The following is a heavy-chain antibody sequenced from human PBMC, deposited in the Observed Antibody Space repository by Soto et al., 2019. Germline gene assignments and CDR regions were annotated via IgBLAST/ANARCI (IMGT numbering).Heavy chain of an antibody. V-gene: IGHV3-53*01. J-gene: IGHJ6*02. D-gene: IGHD1-26*01. CDR3: ATRDAAYYYGMNV. Sequence: PGGSLRLSCEATGFNVSGVFMTWGRQAPGKGLEWVSVIYSGERAYYSDSVKGRFTISRDSSKNTLLLQLNRLRVEDTAVYYCATRDAAYYYGMNVWGQGTTVTVSS. CDR1: GFNVSGVF. CDR2: IYSGERA.